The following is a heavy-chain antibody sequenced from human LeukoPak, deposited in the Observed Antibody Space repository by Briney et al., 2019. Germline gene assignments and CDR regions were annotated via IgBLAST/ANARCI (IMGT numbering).Heavy chain of an antibody. V-gene: IGHV4-4*07. J-gene: IGHJ4*02. CDR1: GGSISSYY. CDR3: ARDALGYCSGGSCFHFDY. CDR2: IYTSGST. Sequence: SETLSLTCTVSGGSISSYYWSWIRQPAGKGLEWIGRIYTSGSTNYNPSLKSRVTMSVDTSKNQFSLKLSSVTAADTAVYYCARDALGYCSGGSCFHFDYWGQGTLVTVSS. D-gene: IGHD2-15*01.